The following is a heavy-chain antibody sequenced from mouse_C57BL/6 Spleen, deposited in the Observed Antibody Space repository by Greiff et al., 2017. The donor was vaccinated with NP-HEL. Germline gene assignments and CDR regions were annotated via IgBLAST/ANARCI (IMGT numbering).Heavy chain of an antibody. J-gene: IGHJ4*01. D-gene: IGHD2-1*01. CDR2: IDPSDSYT. CDR3: ARRVRGYYDYAMDY. CDR1: GYTFTSYW. Sequence: QVQLQQPGAELVMPGASVKLSCKASGYTFTSYWMHWVQQRPGQGLEWIGEIDPSDSYTNYNQKFKGKSTLTVDKSSSTAYMQRSSLTSEDSAVYYCARRVRGYYDYAMDYWGQGTSVTVSS. V-gene: IGHV1-69*01.